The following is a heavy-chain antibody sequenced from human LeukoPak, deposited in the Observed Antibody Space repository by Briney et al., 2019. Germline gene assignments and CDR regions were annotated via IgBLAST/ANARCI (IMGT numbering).Heavy chain of an antibody. J-gene: IGHJ3*02. CDR1: GGSISSYY. CDR2: IYYSGST. Sequence: SETLSLTCTVSGGSISSYYWSWIRQPPGKGLEWIGYIYYSGSTNYNPSPKSRVSISVDTSKNQFSLKLSSVTAAGTAVYYCAGARYCSSTSCYPQAFDIWGQGTMVTVSS. V-gene: IGHV4-59*01. D-gene: IGHD2-2*01. CDR3: AGARYCSSTSCYPQAFDI.